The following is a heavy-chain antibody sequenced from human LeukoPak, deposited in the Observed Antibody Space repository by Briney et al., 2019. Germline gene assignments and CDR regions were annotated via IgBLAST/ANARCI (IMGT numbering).Heavy chain of an antibody. CDR2: INTNTGNP. D-gene: IGHD6-13*01. V-gene: IGHV7-4-1*02. Sequence: GASVKVSCKASGYTFTNYGISWVRQAPGQGLEWVGWINTNTGNPTYAQGFTGRFVFSLDTSVSTAYLQISSLKAEDTAVYYCATRYGSSHYYYLDVWAKGPWSPSL. J-gene: IGHJ6*03. CDR1: GYTFTNYG. CDR3: ATRYGSSHYYYLDV.